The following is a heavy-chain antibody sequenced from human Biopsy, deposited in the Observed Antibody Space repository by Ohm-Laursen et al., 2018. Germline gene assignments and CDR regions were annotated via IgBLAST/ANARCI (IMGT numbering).Heavy chain of an antibody. CDR2: INPSGSTT. D-gene: IGHD6-19*01. Sequence: GATVKISCKASGYTFTSYYMHWVRQAPGQGLEWMGMINPSGSTTSYLQTFQGRVTMTRDTSKSTVYMELSSLRPADTAVYFCARNTGWYGDLYYFDYWGQGTLVTVSS. V-gene: IGHV1-46*01. CDR3: ARNTGWYGDLYYFDY. J-gene: IGHJ4*02. CDR1: GYTFTSYY.